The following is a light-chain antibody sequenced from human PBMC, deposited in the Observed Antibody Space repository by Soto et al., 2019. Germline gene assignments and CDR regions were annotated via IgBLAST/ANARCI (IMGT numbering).Light chain of an antibody. CDR2: GAS. Sequence: DIVLTQSPGTLSLSPGERATLSCRASQTVRSNFLAWYQRKPGQTPRLLIYGASSRATGIPDRFSGSGSGTHFTLTISRLEPGDFAVYYCQHFGGTTFTFGQGTRLEI. CDR3: QHFGGTTFT. J-gene: IGKJ5*01. CDR1: QTVRSNF. V-gene: IGKV3-20*01.